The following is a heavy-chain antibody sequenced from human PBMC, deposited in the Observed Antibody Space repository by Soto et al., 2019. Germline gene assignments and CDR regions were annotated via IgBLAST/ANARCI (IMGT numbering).Heavy chain of an antibody. CDR1: GFTFSSHA. V-gene: IGHV3-23*01. CDR2: LSDSGGST. D-gene: IGHD6-13*01. CDR3: AKVSSSWYAGFFDL. J-gene: IGHJ4*02. Sequence: EVQLLESGGGLVQPGGSLRLSCTASGFTFSSHAMTWVRQAPGKGLEWVSGLSDSGGSTYYADSVKGRFTISRDNSMYTLYLQMNTLRAEDTAVYYCAKVSSSWYAGFFDLWGQGTLVTVSS.